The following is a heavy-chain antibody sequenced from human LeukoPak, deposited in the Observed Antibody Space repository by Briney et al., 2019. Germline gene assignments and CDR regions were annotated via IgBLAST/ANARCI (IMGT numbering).Heavy chain of an antibody. Sequence: PGGSLRLSCAASGFTFSSSAMSWVRQAPGRGPEWVANVNRDGSETYYLDSVKGRFTISKDNAKNSLYLQMNSLRAEDTALYHCARNNGMDVWGQGTTVIVSS. CDR2: VNRDGSET. J-gene: IGHJ6*02. V-gene: IGHV3-7*03. CDR3: ARNNGMDV. CDR1: GFTFSSSA.